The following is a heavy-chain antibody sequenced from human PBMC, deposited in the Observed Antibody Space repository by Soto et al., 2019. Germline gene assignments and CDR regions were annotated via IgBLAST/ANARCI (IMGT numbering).Heavy chain of an antibody. CDR3: ARSGDVAMINAFDI. CDR2: IYPGDSDT. J-gene: IGHJ3*02. CDR1: GYTFTNYW. Sequence: LKISCNGSGYTFTNYWIGWVRQMPGKGLEWMGIIYPGDSDTRYSPSFQGQVTISVDKSISTAYLQWSSLKASDTAMYYCARSGDVAMINAFDIWGQGTMVTVSS. V-gene: IGHV5-51*01. D-gene: IGHD3-16*01.